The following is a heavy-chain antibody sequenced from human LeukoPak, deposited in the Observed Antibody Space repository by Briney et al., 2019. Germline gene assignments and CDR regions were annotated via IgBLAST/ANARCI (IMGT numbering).Heavy chain of an antibody. Sequence: GGSLRLSCAASGYRFSPYWMSWVRQTPGKGLEWVASISDGGRAAYYGDSVRGRFTISRDDARNSLFLQMNGLRADDTAVYYCAKEGRSLQTYWGQGTLVTVPS. CDR3: AKEGRSLQTY. V-gene: IGHV3-7*03. D-gene: IGHD5-24*01. J-gene: IGHJ4*02. CDR1: GYRFSPYW. CDR2: ISDGGRAA.